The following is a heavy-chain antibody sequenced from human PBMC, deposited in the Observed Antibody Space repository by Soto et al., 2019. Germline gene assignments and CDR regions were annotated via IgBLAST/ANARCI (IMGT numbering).Heavy chain of an antibody. V-gene: IGHV5-10-1*01. J-gene: IGHJ6*02. CDR3: ATTLTGSYYYYYGMDV. CDR2: IDPSDSYT. D-gene: IGHD1-20*01. Sequence: GESLKISCKGSGYSFTSYWISWVRQMPGKGLEWMGRIDPSDSYTNYSPSFQGHVTISADKSISTAYLQWSSLKASDTAMYYCATTLTGSYYYYYGMDVWGQGTTVTVPS. CDR1: GYSFTSYW.